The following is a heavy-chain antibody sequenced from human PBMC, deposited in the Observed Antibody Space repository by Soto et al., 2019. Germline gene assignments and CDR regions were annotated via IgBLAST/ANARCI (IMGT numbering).Heavy chain of an antibody. Sequence: QVQLVQSGAEVRKTGSSVKVSCRASGFTFTPHEFSWVRQAPGQGPEWMGGITPIFGTTKYAKKFQSRVTITADESTSPVYMDLRSLRSADTAVYYCARDQYRHGSGTYNVTGWAHWALGNLVTDSS. V-gene: IGHV1-69*01. CDR1: GFTFTPHE. CDR2: ITPIFGTT. J-gene: IGHJ4*02. D-gene: IGHD3-10*01. CDR3: ARDQYRHGSGTYNVTGWAH.